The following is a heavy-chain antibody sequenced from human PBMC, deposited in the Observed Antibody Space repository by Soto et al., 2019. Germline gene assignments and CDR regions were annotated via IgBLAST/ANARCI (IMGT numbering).Heavy chain of an antibody. V-gene: IGHV4-59*01. Sequence: QVQLQESGPGLVKPSETLSLTCTVSGGSISSYYWSWIRQTPGKGLEWIGYIYYTGSTNYNPSLKSRVTISVDTSKNQFSLKLSSVTAADTAVYYCARDWPYCTSTSCYPWYFDLWGRGTLVTVSS. CDR1: GGSISSYY. CDR2: IYYTGST. CDR3: ARDWPYCTSTSCYPWYFDL. J-gene: IGHJ2*01. D-gene: IGHD2-2*01.